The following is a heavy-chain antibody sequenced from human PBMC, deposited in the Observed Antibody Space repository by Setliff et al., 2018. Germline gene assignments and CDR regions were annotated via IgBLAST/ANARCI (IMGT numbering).Heavy chain of an antibody. D-gene: IGHD2-2*02. CDR3: GTRDCRTTGCYNGYIES. CDR1: GFTFSSYG. CDR2: IRYDESDK. Sequence: GESLKISCAASGFTFSSYGMHRVRQAPGKGLEWLSYIRYDESDKYYIGSVRGRFTNSRDNSKNTLYLQMNSLRAEDTAVYFCGTRDCRTTGCYNGYIESWGQGTLVTVSS. J-gene: IGHJ4*02. V-gene: IGHV3-30*02.